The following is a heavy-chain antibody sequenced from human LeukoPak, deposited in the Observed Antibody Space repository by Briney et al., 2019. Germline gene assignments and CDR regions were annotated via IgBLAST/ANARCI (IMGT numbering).Heavy chain of an antibody. CDR3: ARDLGIVWVTRHFDL. V-gene: IGHV3-48*03. CDR1: GFTFSSYE. D-gene: IGHD3-16*01. J-gene: IGHJ2*01. Sequence: GGSLRLSCAASGFTFSSYEMNWVRQAPGKGLEWVSYISSSGSTIYYADSVKGRFTISRDNAKNSLYLQMNSLRAEDTAVYYCARDLGIVWVTRHFDLWGRGTLVTVSS. CDR2: ISSSGSTI.